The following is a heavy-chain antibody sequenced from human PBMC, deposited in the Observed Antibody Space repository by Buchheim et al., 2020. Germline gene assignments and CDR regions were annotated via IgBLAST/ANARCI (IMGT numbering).Heavy chain of an antibody. CDR3: AKLPATTVMNY. CDR1: GFTFSSYG. J-gene: IGHJ4*02. Sequence: QVQLVESGGGVVQPGRSLRLSCAASGFTFSSYGMHWVRQAPGKGLEWVAVISYDGSNKYYADSVKGRFTIPRDNSKNTLYLQMNSLRAEDTAVYYCAKLPATTVMNYWGQGTL. CDR2: ISYDGSNK. V-gene: IGHV3-30*18. D-gene: IGHD4-17*01.